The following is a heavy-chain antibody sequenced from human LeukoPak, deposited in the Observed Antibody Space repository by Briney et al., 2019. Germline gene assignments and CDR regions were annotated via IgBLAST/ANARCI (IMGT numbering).Heavy chain of an antibody. D-gene: IGHD4-17*01. CDR2: SSGCGGSS. Sequence: GGSLRLSCAASGFTFSSYAMSWVREAPGEALEWVSASSGCGGSSYKAEFIKARVNAYRAHSKHTLYLKMNDLRTDYTAVYYCAKKGQADDYGKHVWGQGILVTVSS. V-gene: IGHV3-23*01. J-gene: IGHJ4*01. CDR3: AKKGQADDYGKHV. CDR1: GFTFSSYA.